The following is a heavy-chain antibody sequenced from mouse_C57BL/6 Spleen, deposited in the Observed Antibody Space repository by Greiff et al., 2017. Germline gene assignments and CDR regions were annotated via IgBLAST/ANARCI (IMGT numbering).Heavy chain of an antibody. J-gene: IGHJ4*01. CDR1: GYAFSSSW. CDR3: ARRVYYAIDY. CDR2: IYPGDGDT. V-gene: IGHV1-82*01. Sequence: QVQLQQSGPELVKPGASVKISCKASGYAFSSSWMHWVKQRPGKGLEWIGRIYPGDGDTNYNGKFKGKATLTADKSSSTAYMQLSSLTSEDSAVFFCARRVYYAIDYWGQGTSVTVSA.